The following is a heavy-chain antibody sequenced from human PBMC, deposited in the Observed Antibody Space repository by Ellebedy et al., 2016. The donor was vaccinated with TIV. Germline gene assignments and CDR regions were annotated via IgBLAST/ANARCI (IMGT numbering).Heavy chain of an antibody. D-gene: IGHD3-10*01. V-gene: IGHV3-33*01. J-gene: IGHJ6*02. CDR1: GFTFSSYG. Sequence: GESLKISXAAFGFTFSSYGMHWVRQAPGKGLEWMAVIWYDGSNKYYADSVKGRFTISRDNSKNTLYLQMNSLRAEDTAVYYCAREPMVRGVIRRGYAMDVWGQGTTVTVSS. CDR2: IWYDGSNK. CDR3: AREPMVRGVIRRGYAMDV.